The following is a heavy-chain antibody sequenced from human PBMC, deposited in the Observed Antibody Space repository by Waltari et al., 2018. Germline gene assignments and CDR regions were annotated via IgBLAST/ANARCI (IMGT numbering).Heavy chain of an antibody. Sequence: QLQLQESGPGLVKPSEPLSLTCTVSGGSISSSSYYWGWIRQPPGKGLEWIGSIYYSGSTYYNPSLKSRVTISVDTSKNQFSLKLSSVTAADTAVYYCARERGDFWSGYYGGWFDPWGQGTLVTVSS. J-gene: IGHJ5*02. CDR1: GGSISSSSYY. D-gene: IGHD3-3*01. V-gene: IGHV4-39*07. CDR3: ARERGDFWSGYYGGWFDP. CDR2: IYYSGST.